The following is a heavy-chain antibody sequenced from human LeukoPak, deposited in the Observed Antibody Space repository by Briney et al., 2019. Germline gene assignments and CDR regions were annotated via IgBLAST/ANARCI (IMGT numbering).Heavy chain of an antibody. CDR2: INTDGRVT. CDR3: IRETHVGLHLEY. V-gene: IGHV3-74*01. Sequence: GGSLRLSCAASGFTFTTYWMHWVRQAPGKGLVWVARINTDGRVTTYADSVKGRFTVSRANAESTLYLQMNDLRPEDTAVYYCIRETHVGLHLEYWGQGTLATVTS. CDR1: GFTFTTYW. D-gene: IGHD3-10*02. J-gene: IGHJ4*02.